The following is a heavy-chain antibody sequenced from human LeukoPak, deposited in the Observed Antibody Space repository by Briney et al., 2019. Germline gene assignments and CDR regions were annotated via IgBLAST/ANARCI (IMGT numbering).Heavy chain of an antibody. CDR3: ARDLYTIVRGVMY. V-gene: IGHV1-46*01. J-gene: IGHJ4*02. CDR1: GYTFTSYY. Sequence: ASVKVSCKASGYTFTSYYVHWVRQAPGQGLEWMGIINPSGGSTSYAQKFQGRVTMTRDTSTSTVYMELSNLRSEDTAVYYCARDLYTIVRGVMYWGQGTLVTVSS. D-gene: IGHD3-10*01. CDR2: INPSGGST.